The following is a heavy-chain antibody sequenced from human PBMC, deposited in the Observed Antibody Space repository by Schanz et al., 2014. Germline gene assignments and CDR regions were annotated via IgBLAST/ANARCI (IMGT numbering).Heavy chain of an antibody. CDR3: AKEKEEVAADGSFFDY. CDR1: GFTFSIYG. J-gene: IGHJ4*02. V-gene: IGHV3-30*18. D-gene: IGHD6-13*01. CDR2: ISFDGRNT. Sequence: VQLLESGGGLVQPGGSLRLSCAASGFTFSIYGLHWVRQAPGKGLEWVGFISFDGRNTGYAHSVKGRFTISRDNSKNTVNLQMNSLRAEDTAVYYCAKEKEEVAADGSFFDYWGQGTLXTVSS.